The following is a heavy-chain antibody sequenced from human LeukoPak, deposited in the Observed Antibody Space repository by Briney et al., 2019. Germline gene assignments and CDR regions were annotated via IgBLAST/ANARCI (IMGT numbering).Heavy chain of an antibody. CDR1: GYTFTGYY. Sequence: ASVKVSCKASGYTFTGYYMHWVRQAPGQGLEWMGIINPSGGSTSYAQKFQGRVTMTRDMSTSTVYMELSSLRSEDTAVYYCARVSISRGSGFRYWGQGTLVTVSS. J-gene: IGHJ4*02. V-gene: IGHV1-46*01. CDR3: ARVSISRGSGFRY. D-gene: IGHD6-19*01. CDR2: INPSGGST.